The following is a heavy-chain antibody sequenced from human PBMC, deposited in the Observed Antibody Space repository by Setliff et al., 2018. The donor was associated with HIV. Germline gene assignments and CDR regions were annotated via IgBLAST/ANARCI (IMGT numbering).Heavy chain of an antibody. Sequence: SVKVSCKASGGTFSSYAISWVRQAPGQGLEWMGGIIPILGIANYAQKFQGRVTITADKSTSTTYMELSSLRSEDTAVYYCARATGYSSGWRINYFDHWGQGTPVTVSS. CDR1: GGTFSSYA. CDR2: IIPILGIA. D-gene: IGHD6-19*01. J-gene: IGHJ4*02. CDR3: ARATGYSSGWRINYFDH. V-gene: IGHV1-69*10.